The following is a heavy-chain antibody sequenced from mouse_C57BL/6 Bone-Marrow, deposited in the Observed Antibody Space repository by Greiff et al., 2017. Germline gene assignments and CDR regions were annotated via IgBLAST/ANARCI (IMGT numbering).Heavy chain of an antibody. Sequence: VNVVESGPELVKPGASVKISCKASGYAFSSSWMNWVKQRPGQGLAWIGRIYPGDGDTNYNGKFKGKATLTADKSSSTAYMQLRSLTSEVSAVYSCAHDSSGPGAMDYWGRGTSVTVAS. CDR3: AHDSSGPGAMDY. J-gene: IGHJ4*01. CDR2: IYPGDGDT. CDR1: GYAFSSSW. D-gene: IGHD3-2*02. V-gene: IGHV1-82*01.